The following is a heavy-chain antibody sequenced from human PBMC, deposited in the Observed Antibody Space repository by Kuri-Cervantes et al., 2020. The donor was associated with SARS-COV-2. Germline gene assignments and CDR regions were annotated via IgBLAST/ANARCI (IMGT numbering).Heavy chain of an antibody. CDR1: GFTFSSYW. Sequence: GESLKISCAASGFTFSSYWMSWVRQAPGKGLEWVANIKQDGSEKYYVDSVKGRFTISRDNAKNSLYLQMNSLRAEDTAVYYCAMKYTRNNYYDSSGSFDYWGQGTLVTVSS. CDR3: AMKYTRNNYYDSSGSFDY. J-gene: IGHJ4*02. D-gene: IGHD3-22*01. CDR2: IKQDGSEK. V-gene: IGHV3-7*02.